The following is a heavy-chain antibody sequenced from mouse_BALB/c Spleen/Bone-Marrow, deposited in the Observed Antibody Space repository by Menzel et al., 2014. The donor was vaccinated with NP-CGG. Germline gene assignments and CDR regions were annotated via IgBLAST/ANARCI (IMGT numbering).Heavy chain of an antibody. J-gene: IGHJ3*01. CDR1: GYTFTSYF. V-gene: IGHV1-14*01. Sequence: EVQGVESGPELVKPGDSVKMSCKASGYTFTSYFVHWVKQRPGRGLEWIGYINPYNDGTKYNEKFKGKATLTSDKSSSTAYMELSSLTSEDSAVYYCTRIYYDYDGVWFAYWGQGTLVTVSA. D-gene: IGHD2-4*01. CDR2: INPYNDGT. CDR3: TRIYYDYDGVWFAY.